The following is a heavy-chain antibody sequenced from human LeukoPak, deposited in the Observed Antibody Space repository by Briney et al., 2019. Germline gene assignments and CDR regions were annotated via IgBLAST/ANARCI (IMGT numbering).Heavy chain of an antibody. CDR2: ISWNSGSI. V-gene: IGHV3-9*01. Sequence: GGSLRLSCAASGFTFSNYAMTWVRQAQGKGLQWVSGISWNSGSIGYADSVKGRFTISRDNAKNSLYLQMNSLRAEDTALYYCAGGDDAFDIWGQGTMVTVSS. D-gene: IGHD3-16*01. CDR1: GFTFSNYA. J-gene: IGHJ3*02. CDR3: AGGDDAFDI.